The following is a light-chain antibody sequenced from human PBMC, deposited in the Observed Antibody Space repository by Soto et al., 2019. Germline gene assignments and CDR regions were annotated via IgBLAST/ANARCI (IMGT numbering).Light chain of an antibody. J-gene: IGKJ2*01. CDR1: QGSSSA. CDR2: DAS. Sequence: GDRVTITCRASQGSSSALAWYQQKPGKPPKSLIYDASSLESGVPSRFSGSGSGTDFTLTISSLQPEDFATYYCQQFNNYPYTFGQGTKLEIK. CDR3: QQFNNYPYT. V-gene: IGKV1D-13*01.